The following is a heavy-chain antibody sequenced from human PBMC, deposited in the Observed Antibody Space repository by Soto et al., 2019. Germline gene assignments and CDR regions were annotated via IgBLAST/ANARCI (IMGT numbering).Heavy chain of an antibody. CDR1: GFTFSNYA. V-gene: IGHV3-30*14. CDR3: VRRSEGTTGYYDFDY. J-gene: IGHJ4*02. Sequence: QVQLVESGGGVIQPGRSMRLSCAASGFTFSNYAMYWVRQAPGQGLEWVAVISYDGSNNYYADSVRGRFTISGDNSKSTLHLQVNRLRAEDTALYYCVRRSEGTTGYYDFDYWGQGNLVTGSS. CDR2: ISYDGSNN. D-gene: IGHD3-9*01.